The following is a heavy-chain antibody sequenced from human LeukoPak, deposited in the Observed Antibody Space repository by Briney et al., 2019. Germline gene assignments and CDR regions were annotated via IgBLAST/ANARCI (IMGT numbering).Heavy chain of an antibody. D-gene: IGHD3-10*01. Sequence: GGSLRLSCATSGFTFSNYWMNWVRQAPGKGLEWVATIKQDGSQTYYVDSVKGRFTISRDNAKNSLYLQMSNLRGEDTAVYYCARDSGRGQNWGQGTLVTVSS. V-gene: IGHV3-7*01. CDR2: IKQDGSQT. CDR3: ARDSGRGQN. J-gene: IGHJ4*02. CDR1: GFTFSNYW.